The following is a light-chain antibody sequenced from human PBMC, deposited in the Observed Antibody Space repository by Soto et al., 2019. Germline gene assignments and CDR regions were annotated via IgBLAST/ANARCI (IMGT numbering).Light chain of an antibody. J-gene: IGLJ1*01. V-gene: IGLV2-14*01. CDR2: HVT. CDR3: SSYTSSKTFV. Sequence: QSVLSQPASVSASPGQSITISCTGSTSDVGAYNFVSWYQQHPGKAPKLMIYHVTDRPSGISNRFSGSKSGNTASLTISGIQADDEADYYCSSYTSSKTFVFGTGTKLTVL. CDR1: TSDVGAYNF.